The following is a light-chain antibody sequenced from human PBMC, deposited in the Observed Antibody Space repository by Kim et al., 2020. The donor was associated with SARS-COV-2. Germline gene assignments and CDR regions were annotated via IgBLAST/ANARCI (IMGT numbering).Light chain of an antibody. V-gene: IGKV3-15*01. CDR2: GAS. J-gene: IGKJ1*01. CDR3: QKYNNWPPT. Sequence: EIVMTQSPATLSVSPGERATLSCRASQSVSSNLAWYQQKPGQAPRLLIYGASTRATGIPARFSGSGSGTEFTLTISSLQSEDFAVYYCQKYNNWPPTFGQGTKGDSK. CDR1: QSVSSN.